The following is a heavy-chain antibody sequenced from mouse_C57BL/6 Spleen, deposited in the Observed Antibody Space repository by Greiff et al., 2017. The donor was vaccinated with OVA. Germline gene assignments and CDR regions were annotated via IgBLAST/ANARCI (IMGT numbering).Heavy chain of an antibody. D-gene: IGHD1-2*01. V-gene: IGHV2-2*01. J-gene: IGHJ4*01. CDR2: IWSGGST. CDR1: GFSLTSYG. Sequence: VKLMESGPGLVQPSQSLSITCTVSGFSLTSYGVHWVRQSPGKGLEWLGVIWSGGSTDYNAAFISRLSISKDNSKSQVFFKMNSLQADDTAIYYCARNLGLTTVTYAMDYWGQGTSVTVSS. CDR3: ARNLGLTTVTYAMDY.